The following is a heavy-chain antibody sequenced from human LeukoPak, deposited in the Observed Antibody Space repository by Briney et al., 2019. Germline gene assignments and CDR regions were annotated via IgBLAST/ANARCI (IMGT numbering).Heavy chain of an antibody. CDR2: IKTDGSEK. J-gene: IGHJ5*02. V-gene: IGHV3-7*03. CDR1: GFTFSSYW. CDR3: ARDYTGYFP. D-gene: IGHD3-9*01. Sequence: PGGSLRLSREASGFTFSSYWMSWVRQAPGKGLEWVANIKTDGSEKYYVDSVKGRFTISRDNAKNSLYLQMNSLRAEDTAVYYCARDYTGYFPWGQGTLVTVSS.